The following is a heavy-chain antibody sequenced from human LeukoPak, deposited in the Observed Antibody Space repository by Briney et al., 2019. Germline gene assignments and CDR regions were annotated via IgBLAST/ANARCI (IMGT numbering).Heavy chain of an antibody. CDR3: AREEAPYYDMAVTAFDI. V-gene: IGHV4-30-4*01. J-gene: IGHJ3*02. Sequence: SETLSLTCTVSGGSISSGDYYWSWIRQPPGKGLEWIGYIYYSGSTYYNPSLKSRVTIPVDTSKNQFSLKLSSVTAADTAVYYCAREEAPYYDMAVTAFDIWGQGTMVTVSS. CDR2: IYYSGST. D-gene: IGHD3-22*01. CDR1: GGSISSGDYY.